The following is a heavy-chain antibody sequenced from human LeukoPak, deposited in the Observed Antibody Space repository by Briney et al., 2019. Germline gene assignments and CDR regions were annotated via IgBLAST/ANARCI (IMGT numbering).Heavy chain of an antibody. CDR3: AQVRYCNGDDCPYAEYFQD. CDR1: GFTFGHYG. CDR2: IRYDGTNK. D-gene: IGHD2-15*01. Sequence: QPGGSLRLSCAASGFTFGHYGMHCDRQAPGKGLEWVAFIRYDGTNKYYADSVKGRFTIFRDNSKYTLSLQMNSLRAEDTAVYYCAQVRYCNGDDCPYAEYFQDWGQGTQVTVAS. J-gene: IGHJ1*01. V-gene: IGHV3-30*02.